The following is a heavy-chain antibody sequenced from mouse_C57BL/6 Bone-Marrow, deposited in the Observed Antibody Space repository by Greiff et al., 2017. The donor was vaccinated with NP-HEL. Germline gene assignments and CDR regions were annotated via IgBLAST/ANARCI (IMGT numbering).Heavy chain of an antibody. D-gene: IGHD2-4*01. CDR1: GFTFSDYY. J-gene: IGHJ1*03. V-gene: IGHV5-12*01. CDR3: ARHVTSYDYGYFDV. CDR2: ISNGGGST. Sequence: EVQRVESGGGLVQPGGSLKLSCAASGFTFSDYYMYWVRQTPEKRLEWVAYISNGGGSTYYPDTVKGRFTISRDNAKNTLYLQMSRLKSEDTAMYYCARHVTSYDYGYFDVWGTGTTVTVSS.